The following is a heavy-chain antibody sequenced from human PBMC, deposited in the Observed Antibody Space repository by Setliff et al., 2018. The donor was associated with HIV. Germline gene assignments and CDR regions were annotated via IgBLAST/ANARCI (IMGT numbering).Heavy chain of an antibody. CDR3: AHNRDHSGHYYYDY. Sequence: GPTLVNPTQTLTLTCTFSGFSLDTTGVGVGWIRQPPGEALEWLSLIYWNDDKRYNPSLKSRFTITKDTPNNQVVLKMTNVDPVDTATYSCAHNRDHSGHYYYDYWGQGALVTVS. D-gene: IGHD5-12*01. J-gene: IGHJ4*02. V-gene: IGHV2-5*01. CDR1: GFSLDTTGVG. CDR2: IYWNDDK.